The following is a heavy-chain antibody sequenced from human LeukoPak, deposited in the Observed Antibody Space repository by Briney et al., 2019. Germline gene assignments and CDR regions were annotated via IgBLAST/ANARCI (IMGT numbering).Heavy chain of an antibody. CDR1: GYTFTGYY. CDR3: ARESSSWHIADY. Sequence: GASVKVSCKASGYTFTGYYMHWVRQAPGQGLEWMGRINPNSGGTNYAQKFQGRVTMTRDTSISTAYMELSRLRSDDTAVYYSARESSSWHIADYWGQGTLVTVSS. V-gene: IGHV1-2*06. CDR2: INPNSGGT. J-gene: IGHJ4*02. D-gene: IGHD6-13*01.